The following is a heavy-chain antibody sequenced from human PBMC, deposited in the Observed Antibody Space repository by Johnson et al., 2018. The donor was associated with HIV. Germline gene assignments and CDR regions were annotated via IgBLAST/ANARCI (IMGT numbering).Heavy chain of an antibody. V-gene: IGHV3-20*04. CDR3: ARQHYYDSSGQGGGLDI. D-gene: IGHD3-22*01. CDR2: IDWNGGRQ. CDR1: GFTFDDYG. J-gene: IGHJ3*02. Sequence: VQLVDSGGRVVRPGGSLRLSCAASGFTFDDYGMTWVRQAPGKGLEWVSGIDWNGGRQAYVDSVKGRFTISRDNAKNSLYMEMNLLRAEDTALYYCARQHYYDSSGQGGGLDIWGQGKMVTVSS.